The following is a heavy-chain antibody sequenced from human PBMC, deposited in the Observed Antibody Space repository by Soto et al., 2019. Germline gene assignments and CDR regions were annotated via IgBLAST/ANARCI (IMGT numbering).Heavy chain of an antibody. D-gene: IGHD4-4*01. V-gene: IGHV4-39*01. Sequence: SETLSLTCTVSGGSISSSSYYWGWIRQPPGKGLEWIGSIYYSGSTYYNPSLKSRVTISVDTSKNQFSLKLSSVTAADTAVYYCARLEYSNLDYWGQGTLVTVSS. CDR1: GGSISSSSYY. J-gene: IGHJ4*02. CDR3: ARLEYSNLDY. CDR2: IYYSGST.